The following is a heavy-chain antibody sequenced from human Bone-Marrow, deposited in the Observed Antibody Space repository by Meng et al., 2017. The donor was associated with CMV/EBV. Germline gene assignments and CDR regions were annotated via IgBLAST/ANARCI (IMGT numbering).Heavy chain of an antibody. V-gene: IGHV3-74*01. CDR3: ARLGYSYGYDVRY. Sequence: GGSLRLSCEVSGFTFRSYWMVWVRQTPGEGLVWVSRIGGDGSITTYADSVKGRFTISRDNAKNSLYLQMNSLRAEDTAVYYCARLGYSYGYDVRYWGQGTLVTVSS. J-gene: IGHJ4*02. CDR1: GFTFRSYW. D-gene: IGHD5-18*01. CDR2: IGGDGSIT.